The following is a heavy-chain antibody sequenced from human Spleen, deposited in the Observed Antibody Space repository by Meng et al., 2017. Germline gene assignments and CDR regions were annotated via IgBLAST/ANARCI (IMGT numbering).Heavy chain of an antibody. CDR2: INHSGST. Sequence: GSLRLSCAVYGGSFSGYYWSWIRQRPGKGLEWIGEINHSGSTNYNPSLKSRVTISVDTSKNQFSLRLSSVTAADTAVYYCARGPTTMAHDFDYWGQGTLVTVSS. CDR3: ARGPTTMAHDFDY. D-gene: IGHD4-11*01. CDR1: GGSFSGYY. V-gene: IGHV4-34*01. J-gene: IGHJ4*02.